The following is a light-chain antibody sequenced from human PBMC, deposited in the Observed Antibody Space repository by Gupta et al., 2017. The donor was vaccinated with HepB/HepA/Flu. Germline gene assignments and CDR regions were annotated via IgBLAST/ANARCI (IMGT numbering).Light chain of an antibody. CDR1: QGISSY. CDR3: QQRNSYPPMYT. J-gene: IGKJ2*01. Sequence: DIQLTQSPSFLSASVGDRVTITCRASQGISSYLAWYQQKPGKAPKLLIYAASTLQSGVPSRFSGSGAGTEFTLTISSLQPEDFATYYWQQRNSYPPMYTFGQGTKLEIK. V-gene: IGKV1-9*01. CDR2: AAS.